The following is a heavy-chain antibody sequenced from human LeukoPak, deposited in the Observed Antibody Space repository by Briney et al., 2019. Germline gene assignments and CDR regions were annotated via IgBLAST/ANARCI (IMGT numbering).Heavy chain of an antibody. Sequence: SVKVSCKASGDNINTYAMSWVRLAPGQGPEWMGVVIPIYGTTNYATKFQGRLTITADESTSTAYMELRSLKVEDTAVYYCARVRASATPIWFDPWGQGTQVTVSS. CDR2: VIPIYGTT. V-gene: IGHV1-69*13. CDR3: ARVRASATPIWFDP. J-gene: IGHJ5*02. CDR1: GDNINTYA. D-gene: IGHD2-15*01.